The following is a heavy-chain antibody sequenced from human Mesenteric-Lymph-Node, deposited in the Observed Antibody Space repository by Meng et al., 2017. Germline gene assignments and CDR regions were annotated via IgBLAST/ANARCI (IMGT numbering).Heavy chain of an antibody. V-gene: IGHV4-61*02. Sequence: PQESRPRMVKPSQTLSLTCTVSGGSIRRGSYYWSWIRQPDGKGLEWMWRIYTSGRTNYNPSLKSRVTISVDTSKNQFSLKLSSVTAADTAVYYCARDRGNLLLRTDWFDPWGQGTLVTVSS. CDR2: IYTSGRT. J-gene: IGHJ5*02. D-gene: IGHD2-15*01. CDR1: GGSIRRGSYY. CDR3: ARDRGNLLLRTDWFDP.